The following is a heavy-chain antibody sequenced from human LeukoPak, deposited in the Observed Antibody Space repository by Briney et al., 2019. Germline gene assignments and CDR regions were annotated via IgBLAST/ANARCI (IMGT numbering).Heavy chain of an antibody. CDR1: GVTFSSYE. CDR2: INSVGSAI. D-gene: IGHD6-19*01. Sequence: GGSLRLSCAASGVTFSSYEMIWVRQAPGKGLEWVSYINSVGSAIYYADSVKGRFTISRDNAKNSLYLQINSLRAEDTAVYYCARARAFSSGGYFDSWGQGTLVTVSS. J-gene: IGHJ4*02. CDR3: ARARAFSSGGYFDS. V-gene: IGHV3-48*03.